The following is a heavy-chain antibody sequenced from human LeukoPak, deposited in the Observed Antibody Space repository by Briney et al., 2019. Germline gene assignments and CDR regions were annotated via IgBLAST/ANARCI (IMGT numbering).Heavy chain of an antibody. Sequence: GGSPRLSCAASGHDLSAYKMHWVRHTPREGRVWGSRISTDGYTIDSTDFVQGRFTASRGNTKNTWSLEMNSLRAEDTAVYCCVVGGSPGDWGQGTLVTVSS. CDR2: ISTDGYTI. D-gene: IGHD2-15*01. V-gene: IGHV3-74*01. CDR3: VVGGSPGD. CDR1: GHDLSAYK. J-gene: IGHJ4*02.